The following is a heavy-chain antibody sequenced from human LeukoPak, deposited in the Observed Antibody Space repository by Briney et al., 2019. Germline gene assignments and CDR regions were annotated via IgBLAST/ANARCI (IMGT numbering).Heavy chain of an antibody. CDR3: ALVSGSYFDY. J-gene: IGHJ4*02. Sequence: SGPTLVKPTQTLTLTCTFSGFSLSTSGVGVGWIRQPLGKPLDWLALIYWNDDKRYSPSLKSRLTITKDTSKNQVVLTMTNMDPVDTATYYCALVSGSYFDYWGQGTLVTVSS. CDR2: IYWNDDK. D-gene: IGHD1-26*01. CDR1: GFSLSTSGVG. V-gene: IGHV2-5*01.